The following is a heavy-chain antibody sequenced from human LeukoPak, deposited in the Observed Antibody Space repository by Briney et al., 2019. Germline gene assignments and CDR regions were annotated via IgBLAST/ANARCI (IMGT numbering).Heavy chain of an antibody. J-gene: IGHJ4*02. CDR3: ARGKSSGYLYAY. D-gene: IGHD3-22*01. V-gene: IGHV3-7*01. CDR1: GFTFSITY. Sequence: GESLRLSCTASGFTFSITYMAWVRQAPGKGLEWVATIKKDGSEKYYVDSVKGRFTISRDNAKNSLYLQMNSLRVEDTAVYHCARGKSSGYLYAYWGQGTLVTVSS. CDR2: IKKDGSEK.